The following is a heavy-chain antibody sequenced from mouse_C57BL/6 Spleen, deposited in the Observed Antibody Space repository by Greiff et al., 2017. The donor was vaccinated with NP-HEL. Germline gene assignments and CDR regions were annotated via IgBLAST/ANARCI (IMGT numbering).Heavy chain of an antibody. Sequence: QVQLQQPGAELVKPGASVKLSCKASGYTFTSYWMHWVKQRPGQGLEWIGMIHPNSGSTNYNEKFKSKATLTVDKSSSTAYLQLSSLTSEDSAVYYCAREGDYREGLDDWGQGTTLTVSS. CDR1: GYTFTSYW. J-gene: IGHJ2*01. D-gene: IGHD2-12*01. V-gene: IGHV1-64*01. CDR3: AREGDYREGLDD. CDR2: IHPNSGST.